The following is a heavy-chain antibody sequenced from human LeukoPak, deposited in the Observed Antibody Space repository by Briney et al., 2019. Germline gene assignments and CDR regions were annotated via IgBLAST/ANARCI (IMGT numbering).Heavy chain of an antibody. J-gene: IGHJ5*02. CDR3: ARVAGYSYANWFDP. CDR2: IYYSGST. D-gene: IGHD5-18*01. V-gene: IGHV4-30-4*01. CDR1: GGSISSGDYY. Sequence: PSETLSLTCTVSGGSISSGDYYWSWIRQPPGKGLEWIGYIYYSGSTYYNPSLKSRVTISVDTSKNQFSLKLSSVTAADTAVYYCARVAGYSYANWFDPWGQGTLVTVSS.